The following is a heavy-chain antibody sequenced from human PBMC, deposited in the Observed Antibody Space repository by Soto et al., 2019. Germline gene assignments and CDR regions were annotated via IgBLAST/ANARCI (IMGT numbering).Heavy chain of an antibody. CDR1: GFTFNNYG. J-gene: IGHJ4*02. CDR2: ITDSGGST. V-gene: IGHV3-23*01. Sequence: GGSLRLSCAASGFTFNNYGMSWVRQAPGKGLEWVSAITDSGGSTYYADSVKGRFTISRDSSKNTVYLQMNSLRAEDTAVYYCAKAATVVTLYYFDYWRQGTLVTVSS. D-gene: IGHD4-17*01. CDR3: AKAATVVTLYYFDY.